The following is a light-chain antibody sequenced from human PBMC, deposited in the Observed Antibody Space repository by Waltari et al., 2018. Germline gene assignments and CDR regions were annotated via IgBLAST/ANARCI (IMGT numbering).Light chain of an antibody. J-gene: IGKJ2*01. CDR1: QSVLYSSNNDNY. V-gene: IGKV4-1*01. CDR3: QQYYSIPPA. Sequence: DIVMTQPPDSLAVSLGERATINCKSSQSVLYSSNNDNYLAWYQQKPGQPPKLVIYWASARTSGVPDRFSGSGSGTDFTLTISSLQAEDVAVYYCQQYYSIPPAFGQGTKLEIQ. CDR2: WAS.